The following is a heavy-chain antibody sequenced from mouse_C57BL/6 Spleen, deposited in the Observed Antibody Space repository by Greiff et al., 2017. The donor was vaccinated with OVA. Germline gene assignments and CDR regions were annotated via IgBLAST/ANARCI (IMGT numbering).Heavy chain of an antibody. D-gene: IGHD3-2*02. CDR3: ARDSSGTGFAY. Sequence: QVQLQQSGPGLVAPSQSLSITCTVSGFSLTSYGVDWVRQSPGKGLEWLGVIWGVGSTNYNSARKSRLSISKDNSKSQVFLKMNSLQTDDTAMYYCARDSSGTGFAYWGQGTLVTVSA. J-gene: IGHJ3*01. CDR1: GFSLTSYG. CDR2: IWGVGST. V-gene: IGHV2-6*01.